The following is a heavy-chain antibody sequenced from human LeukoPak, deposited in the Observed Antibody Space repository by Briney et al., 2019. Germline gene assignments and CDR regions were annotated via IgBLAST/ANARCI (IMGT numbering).Heavy chain of an antibody. V-gene: IGHV1-18*01. Sequence: ASVKVSCKASGYSFSTHWIHWVRQAPGQGLEWMGWISAYNGNTNYAQKLQGRVTMTTDTSTSTAYMELGSLRSDDTAVYYCAREVGRGFDYWGQGTLVIVSS. J-gene: IGHJ4*02. CDR1: GYSFSTHW. CDR2: ISAYNGNT. CDR3: AREVGRGFDY. D-gene: IGHD1-26*01.